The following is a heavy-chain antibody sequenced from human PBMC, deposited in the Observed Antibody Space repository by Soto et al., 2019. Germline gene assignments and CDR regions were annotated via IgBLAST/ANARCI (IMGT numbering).Heavy chain of an antibody. CDR3: ARAGYSSSRRSGMDV. Sequence: SETLSLTCNVSGDSITTSGYYWDWIRQPPGKGLEWIGSIYSSGRSYYNPSLSSRVTISLDTAKNQIYLQMNSLRAEDTAVYYCARAGYSSSRRSGMDVWGQGTTVTVSS. CDR1: GDSITTSGYY. CDR2: IYSSGRS. V-gene: IGHV4-39*01. J-gene: IGHJ6*02. D-gene: IGHD6-13*01.